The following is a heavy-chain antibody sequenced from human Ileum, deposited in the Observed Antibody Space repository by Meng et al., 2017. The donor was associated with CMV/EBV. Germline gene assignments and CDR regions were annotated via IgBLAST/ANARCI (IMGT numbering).Heavy chain of an antibody. CDR2: ISAYSNYT. CDR1: GYTFANYG. V-gene: IGHV1-18*01. CDR3: ARARSGRVSSDCYLCPMDV. Sequence: ASVKVSCKPSGYTFANYGIVWVRQAPGQGLAWMGWISAYSNYTTYAQKVQDRVTMTTDTSTSTAFMERRSLRSDDTAVYFCARARSGRVSSDCYLCPMDVWGQGTTVTVSS. D-gene: IGHD2-21*01. J-gene: IGHJ6*02.